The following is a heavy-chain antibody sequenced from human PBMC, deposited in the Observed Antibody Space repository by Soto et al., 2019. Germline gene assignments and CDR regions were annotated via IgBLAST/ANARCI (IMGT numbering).Heavy chain of an antibody. CDR3: ARERWGGYCTNGVCYSWYFDL. J-gene: IGHJ2*01. D-gene: IGHD2-8*01. CDR2: IYYSGST. CDR1: GGSISSYY. Sequence: SETLSLTCTVSGGSISSYYWSWIRQPPGKGLEWIGYIYYSGSTNYNPSLKSRVTISVDTSKNQFSLKLSSVTAADTAVYYCARERWGGYCTNGVCYSWYFDLWGRGTLVTVSS. V-gene: IGHV4-59*01.